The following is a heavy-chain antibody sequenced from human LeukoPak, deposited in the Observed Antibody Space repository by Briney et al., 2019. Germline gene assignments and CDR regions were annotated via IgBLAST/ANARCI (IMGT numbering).Heavy chain of an antibody. V-gene: IGHV3-23*01. D-gene: IGHD2-15*01. CDR2: IRGSGGSA. CDR3: AKDRECSGGACYRYFDY. J-gene: IGHJ4*02. Sequence: GGSLRLSCAASGFSFNNYAMSWVCQAPGKGLEWVSAIRGSGGSASYADSVQGRFTISRDNSENTLYLQMSSLRAEDTAVYYCAKDRECSGGACYRYFDYWGQGTLVTISS. CDR1: GFSFNNYA.